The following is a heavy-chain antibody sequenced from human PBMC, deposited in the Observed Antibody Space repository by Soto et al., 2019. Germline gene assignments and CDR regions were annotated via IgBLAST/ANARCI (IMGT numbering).Heavy chain of an antibody. J-gene: IGHJ5*02. Sequence: SETLSLTCTVSGGSISSSSYYWGWIRQPPGKGLEWIGSIYYSGSTHYNPSLKSRVTISVDTSKNQFSLKLSSVTAADTAVYYCARRTGTTTYGFDPWGQGTLVTVSS. CDR2: IYYSGST. CDR1: GGSISSSSYY. V-gene: IGHV4-39*01. CDR3: ARRTGTTTYGFDP. D-gene: IGHD1-7*01.